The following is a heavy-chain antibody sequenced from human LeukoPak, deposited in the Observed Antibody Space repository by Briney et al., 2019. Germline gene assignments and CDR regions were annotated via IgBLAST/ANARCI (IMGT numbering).Heavy chain of an antibody. J-gene: IGHJ4*02. D-gene: IGHD6-19*01. Sequence: GGSLRLSCAASGFTFSSYAMSWVRQAPGKGLEWVSAISGRGGSTYYADSVKGRFTISRDNSKNTLYLQMNSLRAEDTAVYYCASSSGWSYFAFDYWGQGTLVTVSS. CDR1: GFTFSSYA. CDR3: ASSSGWSYFAFDY. CDR2: ISGRGGST. V-gene: IGHV3-23*01.